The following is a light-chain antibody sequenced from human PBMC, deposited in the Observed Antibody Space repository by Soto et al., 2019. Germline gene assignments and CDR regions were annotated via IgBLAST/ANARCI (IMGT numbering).Light chain of an antibody. V-gene: IGKV1-39*01. CDR1: QSISTN. J-gene: IGKJ2*01. CDR3: QQTYSAIHT. CDR2: AAS. Sequence: DIQMTQSPSSLSASVGDRVTITCRPSQSISTNLNWYQQKAGKAPELLISAASSLQSGVPSRFSGSGSGTDFTLTISSLQPEDFATYYCQQTYSAIHTFGQGTKLETK.